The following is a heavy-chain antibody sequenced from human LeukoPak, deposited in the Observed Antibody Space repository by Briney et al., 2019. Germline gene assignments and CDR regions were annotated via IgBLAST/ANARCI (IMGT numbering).Heavy chain of an antibody. CDR1: GGSFSGYY. J-gene: IGHJ3*02. CDR3: ARERITMIVVVITNAFDI. Sequence: SETLSLTCAVYGGSFSGYYWSWIRQPPGKGLEWIGSIYYSGSTYYNPSLKSRVTISVDTSKNQFSLKLSSVTAADTAVYYCARERITMIVVVITNAFDIWGQGTMVTVSS. CDR2: IYYSGST. V-gene: IGHV4-34*01. D-gene: IGHD3-22*01.